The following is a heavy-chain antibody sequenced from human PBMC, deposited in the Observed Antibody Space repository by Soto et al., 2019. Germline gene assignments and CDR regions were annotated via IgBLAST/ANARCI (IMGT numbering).Heavy chain of an antibody. Sequence: SETLSLTCTVYGDSVASNHFFWGWIRRPHGRGLEWIASIYRDGSTYIRPPLKTRVRMSLDPSKTHFSLKLTSVPAAETAVYFCGKMLKGTSRQSDLPSWGQGTLGTVAS. V-gene: IGHV4-39*02. J-gene: IGHJ1*01. CDR1: GDSVASNHFF. CDR3: GKMLKGTSRQSDLPS. CDR2: IYRDGST. D-gene: IGHD3-10*02.